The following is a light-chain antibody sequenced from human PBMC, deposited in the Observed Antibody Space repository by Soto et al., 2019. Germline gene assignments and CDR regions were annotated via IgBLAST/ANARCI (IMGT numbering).Light chain of an antibody. Sequence: EIGLTQSPGTLSLSPGERATLSCRASQSVSSSCLAWYQQKPGQAPRLLIYGASSRATGIPDRFSGSGSGTDFTLTISRLEPEDFAMYYCQQYGSSPPYTFGQGTKVDI. CDR3: QQYGSSPPYT. CDR2: GAS. CDR1: QSVSSSC. V-gene: IGKV3-20*01. J-gene: IGKJ2*01.